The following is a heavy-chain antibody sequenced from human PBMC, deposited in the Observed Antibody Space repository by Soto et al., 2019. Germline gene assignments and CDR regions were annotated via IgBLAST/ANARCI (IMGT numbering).Heavy chain of an antibody. CDR3: ARDNGADEYDFWSGSDSVYAFDV. Sequence: EVRLVESGGDLVQPGGSLRLSCTASKFTFSDYWMNWVRQAPGKGLEWVAHIKQDGSETYYGDSVKGRFTISRDNVKNSLYLQITNLRAEDKAVYYCARDNGADEYDFWSGSDSVYAFDVWGQGTIVTVSS. J-gene: IGHJ3*01. V-gene: IGHV3-7*03. D-gene: IGHD3-3*01. CDR1: KFTFSDYW. CDR2: IKQDGSET.